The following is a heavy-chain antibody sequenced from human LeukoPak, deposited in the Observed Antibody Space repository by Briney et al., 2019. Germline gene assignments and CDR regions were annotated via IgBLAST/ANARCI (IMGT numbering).Heavy chain of an antibody. Sequence: SETLSLTCTVSRGSISGYSWSWIRQSPGGGLEWIGYIYYCGDTAYNPSLRSRVTMSVDTSKNQFSLQLRSMTTADTAVYYCVRGPYGASISKWFDPWGQGTQVIVSP. V-gene: IGHV4-59*01. CDR3: VRGPYGASISKWFDP. D-gene: IGHD4/OR15-4a*01. J-gene: IGHJ5*02. CDR1: RGSISGYS. CDR2: IYYCGDT.